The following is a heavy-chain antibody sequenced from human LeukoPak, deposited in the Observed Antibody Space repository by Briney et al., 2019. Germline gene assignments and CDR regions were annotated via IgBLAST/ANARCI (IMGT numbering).Heavy chain of an antibody. V-gene: IGHV3-66*01. J-gene: IGHJ4*02. Sequence: GGSLRLSCAASGFTVSSNYMSWVRQAPGKGLEWVSVIYSGGSTYYADSVEGRFTISRDNSKNTLYLQMDSLRAEDTAVYYCARVPDSGSFNFDYWGQGTLVTVSS. CDR3: ARVPDSGSFNFDY. CDR1: GFTVSSNY. D-gene: IGHD1-26*01. CDR2: IYSGGST.